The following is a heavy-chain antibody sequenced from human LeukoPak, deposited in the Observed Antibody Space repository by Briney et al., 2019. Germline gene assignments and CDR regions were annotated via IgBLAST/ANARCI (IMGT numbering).Heavy chain of an antibody. V-gene: IGHV4-61*02. J-gene: IGHJ4*02. CDR2: IYTSGST. D-gene: IGHD6-13*01. CDR3: ARTGYSSSWYDHRLDEYFDY. Sequence: PSETLSLTCTVSGGSISSSSYYWSWIRQPAGKGLEWIGRIYTSGSTNYNPSLKSRVTMSVDTSKNQFSLKLSPVTAADTAVYYCARTGYSSSWYDHRLDEYFDYWGQGTLVTVSS. CDR1: GGSISSSSYY.